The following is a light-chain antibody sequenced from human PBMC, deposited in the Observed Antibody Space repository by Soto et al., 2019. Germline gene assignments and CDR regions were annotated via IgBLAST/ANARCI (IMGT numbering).Light chain of an antibody. J-gene: IGKJ5*01. Sequence: DIQMTQSPSSLSASVGDRVTITCRASQTIHSYLNWFQQKPGTAPKLLIYAASSLQSGVPSRFGGSGSGTDFTLTISSLQPEDFATYYCQQTYSALITFGQGTRLEIK. V-gene: IGKV1-39*01. CDR2: AAS. CDR3: QQTYSALIT. CDR1: QTIHSY.